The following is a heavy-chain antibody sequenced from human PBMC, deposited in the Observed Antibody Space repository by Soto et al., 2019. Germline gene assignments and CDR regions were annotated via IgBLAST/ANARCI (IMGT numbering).Heavy chain of an antibody. CDR1: GYTFSTYA. J-gene: IGHJ4*02. D-gene: IGHD1-26*01. Sequence: QVQLVQSGAEVKQPGASVKVSCKASGYTFSTYAMHWVRQAPGQRPEWMGWVNAANGDTKFSQKFQGRATFTRDTFARSAYMELSRLISEDTAVYYCARGGIVGASDTYYFDYWGQGTLVTVSS. V-gene: IGHV1-3*01. CDR2: VNAANGDT. CDR3: ARGGIVGASDTYYFDY.